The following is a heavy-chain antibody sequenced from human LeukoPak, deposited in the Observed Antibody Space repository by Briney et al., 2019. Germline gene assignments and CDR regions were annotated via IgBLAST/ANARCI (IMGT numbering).Heavy chain of an antibody. CDR2: IYQTGST. V-gene: IGHV4-38-2*02. CDR1: GYSISSDNY. J-gene: IGHJ4*02. D-gene: IGHD3-10*01. Sequence: SETLSLTCTVSGYSISSDNYWGWIRQPPGKGLEWIGNIYQTGSTYYNPSLTSRVTISIDTSKNQFSLKLGSVTAADTAVYYCARDLSITMIRGVTFDYWGQGALVTVSS. CDR3: ARDLSITMIRGVTFDY.